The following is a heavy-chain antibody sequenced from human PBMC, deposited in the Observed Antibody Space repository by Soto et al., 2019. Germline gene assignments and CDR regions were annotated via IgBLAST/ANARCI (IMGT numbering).Heavy chain of an antibody. V-gene: IGHV4-39*01. CDR3: ARHLQGGVNWFDP. D-gene: IGHD2-8*01. CDR2: IYYSGST. CDR1: GGSISSSSYY. Sequence: SETLSLTCTVSGGSISSSSYYWGWIRQPPGKGLEWIGSIYYSGSTYYNPSLKSRVTISVDTSKNQFSLKLSSVTAADTAVYYCARHLQGGVNWFDPWGQGTLVTVSS. J-gene: IGHJ5*02.